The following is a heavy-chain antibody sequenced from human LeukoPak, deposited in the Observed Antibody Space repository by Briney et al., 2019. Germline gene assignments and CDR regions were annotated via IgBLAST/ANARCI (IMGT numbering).Heavy chain of an antibody. Sequence: SQTLSLTCAVSGGSISSGGYSWSWVRQPPGKGLEWIGYIYQSVSTYYNLSLKSRVTISVDRSKNQFSLKLSSVTAADTAVYYCARYVGKGTQSYYFDYWGRGTLVTVSS. D-gene: IGHD3-10*02. CDR2: IYQSVST. CDR1: GGSISSGGYS. J-gene: IGHJ4*02. V-gene: IGHV4-30-2*01. CDR3: ARYVGKGTQSYYFDY.